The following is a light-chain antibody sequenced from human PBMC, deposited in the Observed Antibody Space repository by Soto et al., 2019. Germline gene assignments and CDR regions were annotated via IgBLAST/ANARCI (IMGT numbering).Light chain of an antibody. CDR1: QSVSGY. CDR2: ADS. Sequence: ESVLTQSPATLSLSPGETATLSCRASQSVSGYIGWYQQKPGQAPRLLIYADSNRATGIPARFSGSGSGTDFTLTISSLEPEDFSVYYCQQRYNWPITFGQGTRLEI. CDR3: QQRYNWPIT. J-gene: IGKJ5*01. V-gene: IGKV3-11*01.